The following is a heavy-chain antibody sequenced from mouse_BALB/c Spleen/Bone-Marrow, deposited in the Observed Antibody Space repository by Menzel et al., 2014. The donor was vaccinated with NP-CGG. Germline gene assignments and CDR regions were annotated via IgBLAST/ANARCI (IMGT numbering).Heavy chain of an antibody. CDR3: ARSGYGNFFYAMDY. Sequence: QVQLQQSGAELVRPGTSVKVSCKASGYAFTNYLIEWVKQRPGQGLEWIGVINPGSGGTNYNEKFKGKATLTADKSSSTAYMQLSSLTSDDSAVYFCARSGYGNFFYAMDYWGHGTSVTVSS. J-gene: IGHJ4*01. CDR2: INPGSGGT. V-gene: IGHV1-54*01. D-gene: IGHD2-10*02. CDR1: GYAFTNYL.